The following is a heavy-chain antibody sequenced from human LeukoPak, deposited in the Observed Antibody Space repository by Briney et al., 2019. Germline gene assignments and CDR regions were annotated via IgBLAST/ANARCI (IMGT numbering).Heavy chain of an antibody. Sequence: TGGSLRLSCAASGFTFSSYGMHWVRQAPGKGLEWVAVISYDGSNKYYADSVKGRFTISRDNSKNTLYLQMNSLRAEDTAVYYCAKDLERHIVVVTASAVDYWGQGTLATVSS. CDR1: GFTFSSYG. J-gene: IGHJ4*02. V-gene: IGHV3-30*18. CDR3: AKDLERHIVVVTASAVDY. D-gene: IGHD2-21*02. CDR2: ISYDGSNK.